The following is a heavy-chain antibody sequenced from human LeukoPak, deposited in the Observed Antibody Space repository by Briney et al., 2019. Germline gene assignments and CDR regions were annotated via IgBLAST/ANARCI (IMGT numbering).Heavy chain of an antibody. D-gene: IGHD3-9*01. J-gene: IGHJ4*02. Sequence: PGGSLRLSCAASGFTFSSYEMNWVRQAPGEGLEWVSYISNSGTAIYYADSVKGRFTISRDNSKNTLYLQMNSLRAEDTAVYYCATQYYDILTGYSDFDYWGQGTLVTVSS. CDR1: GFTFSSYE. CDR2: ISNSGTAI. V-gene: IGHV3-48*03. CDR3: ATQYYDILTGYSDFDY.